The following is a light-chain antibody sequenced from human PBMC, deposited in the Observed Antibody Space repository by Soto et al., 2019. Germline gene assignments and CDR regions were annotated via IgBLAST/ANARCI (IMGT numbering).Light chain of an antibody. V-gene: IGKV1-5*03. CDR2: KAS. CDR3: HQYNSYSRT. Sequence: DIQMTQSPSTLSASIGDRVTITCRASQSISTWLAWYQQKPGQAPRLLIHKASTVETGVPSRFSGSGYGSEFTLIISSLQPDDSATYYCHQYNSYSRTFGQGTKVDIK. CDR1: QSISTW. J-gene: IGKJ1*01.